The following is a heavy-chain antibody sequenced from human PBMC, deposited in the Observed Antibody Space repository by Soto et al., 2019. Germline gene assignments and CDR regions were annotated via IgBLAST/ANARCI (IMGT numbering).Heavy chain of an antibody. V-gene: IGHV3-23*01. D-gene: IGHD6-19*01. CDR2: ISSSGSRT. J-gene: IGHJ4*02. Sequence: EVQLLESGGGLVQPGGSRRLSCAASGFNFKTYAMSWVRQAPGRGLEWVSAISSSGSRTYYADSVKGRFTISRDNSKNALFLEMNSLRAKDTALYYCAKERREVVSGTGDSWGRGTLVTVSS. CDR3: AKERREVVSGTGDS. CDR1: GFNFKTYA.